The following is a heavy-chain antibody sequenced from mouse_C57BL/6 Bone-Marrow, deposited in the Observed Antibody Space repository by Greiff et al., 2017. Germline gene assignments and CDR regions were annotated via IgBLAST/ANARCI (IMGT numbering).Heavy chain of an antibody. CDR3: TRSGRDYGPFAY. D-gene: IGHD1-1*01. J-gene: IGHJ3*01. V-gene: IGHV1-15*01. CDR1: GYTFTDYE. Sequence: LVESGAELVRPGASVTLSCKASGYTFTDYEMHWVKQTPVHGLEWIGAIDPETGGTAYNQKFKGKAILTADKSSSTAYMELRSLTSEDSAVYYCTRSGRDYGPFAYWGQGTLVTVSA. CDR2: IDPETGGT.